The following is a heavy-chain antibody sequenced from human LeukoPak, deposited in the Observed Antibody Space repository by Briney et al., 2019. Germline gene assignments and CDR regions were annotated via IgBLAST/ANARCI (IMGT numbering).Heavy chain of an antibody. J-gene: IGHJ4*02. D-gene: IGHD2-15*01. V-gene: IGHV4-59*01. CDR3: ARVGYCSGGSCYYVDY. Sequence: SETLSLTCTVSGASINTYFWSWFRQPAGKGLEWIGYIYYSGSTNYNPSLKSRVTISVDTSKNQFSLKLSSVTAADTAVYYCARVGYCSGGSCYYVDYWGQGTLVTVSS. CDR1: GASINTYF. CDR2: IYYSGST.